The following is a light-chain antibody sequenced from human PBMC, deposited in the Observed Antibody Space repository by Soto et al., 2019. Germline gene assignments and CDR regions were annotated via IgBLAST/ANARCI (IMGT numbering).Light chain of an antibody. CDR1: QSVRSN. V-gene: IGKV3-15*01. CDR2: GAS. CDR3: QQYHISPPDT. J-gene: IGKJ2*01. Sequence: EIVMTQSPATLSVSPEERATLSCRASQSVRSNLAWYQQKPGQAPRLLIYGASTRATGIPARFSGSGSGTDFTLTISSLQSEDLAVYYCQQYHISPPDTFGQGTKVEIK.